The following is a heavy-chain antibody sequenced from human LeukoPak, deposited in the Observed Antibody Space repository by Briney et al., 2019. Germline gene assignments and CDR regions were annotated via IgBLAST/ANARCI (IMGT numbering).Heavy chain of an antibody. V-gene: IGHV4-30-4*01. CDR2: IYYSGST. Sequence: SETLSLTCTVSGGSISSGDYYWSWIRRPPGTGLEWIGYIYYSGSTYYNPSLKSRVTISVDTSKNQFSLKLSSVTAADTAVYYCARESRDYYDSSGYQNYFDYWGQGTLVTVSS. D-gene: IGHD3-22*01. CDR1: GGSISSGDYY. CDR3: ARESRDYYDSSGYQNYFDY. J-gene: IGHJ4*02.